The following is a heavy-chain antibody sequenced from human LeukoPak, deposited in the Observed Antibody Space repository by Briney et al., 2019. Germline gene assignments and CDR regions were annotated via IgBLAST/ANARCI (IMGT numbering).Heavy chain of an antibody. CDR1: GGSINNNFYY. CDR2: INHRGSA. D-gene: IGHD2-2*01. J-gene: IGHJ4*02. CDR3: ARRVIVVVPAANTTFDS. V-gene: IGHV4-39*07. Sequence: SETLSLSCTVSGGSINNNFYYWGWIRQPPGKGLEWIGDINHRGSANYNPSLKSRVSMSVDTSKNQFSLRLTSVTAADTAVYYCARRVIVVVPAANTTFDSWGQGTLVTVSS.